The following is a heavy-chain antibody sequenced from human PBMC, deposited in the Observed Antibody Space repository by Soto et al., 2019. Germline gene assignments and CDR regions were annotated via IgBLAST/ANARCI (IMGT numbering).Heavy chain of an antibody. Sequence: ASVKVSCKASGYTFTSYDINWVRQAPGQGLEWMGWISAYNGNTNYAQKLQGRVTMTTDTSTSTAYMELRSLRSDDTAVYYCARDFHGTGDPPWGQGTLVTVSS. J-gene: IGHJ5*02. CDR2: ISAYNGNT. CDR1: GYTFTSYD. D-gene: IGHD7-27*01. V-gene: IGHV1-18*01. CDR3: ARDFHGTGDPP.